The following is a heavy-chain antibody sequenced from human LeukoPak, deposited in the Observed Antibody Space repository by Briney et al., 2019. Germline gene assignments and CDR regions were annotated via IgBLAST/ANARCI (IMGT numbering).Heavy chain of an antibody. CDR1: GYTFTSYG. D-gene: IGHD6-19*01. Sequence: GASVKVSCKASGYTFTSYGIGWVRQAPGQGLEWMGWISAYNGNTNYAQKFQGRVTMTRDTSISTAYMELSRLRSDDTAVYYCARVGSSGWFDPWGQGTLVTVSS. V-gene: IGHV1-18*01. J-gene: IGHJ5*02. CDR3: ARVGSSGWFDP. CDR2: ISAYNGNT.